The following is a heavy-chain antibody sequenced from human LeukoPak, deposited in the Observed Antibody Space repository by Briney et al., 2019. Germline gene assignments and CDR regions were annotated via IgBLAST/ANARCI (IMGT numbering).Heavy chain of an antibody. Sequence: GGSLRLSCSASGFTFSSYSMNWVRQAPGKGLEWVSFISSSSSYIYYADSVKGRFTISRDNAKNLLYLQMNNLRAEDTAAYYCARDFAAHIYFDYWGQGTLVTVSS. D-gene: IGHD2-21*01. CDR3: ARDFAAHIYFDY. CDR1: GFTFSSYS. V-gene: IGHV3-21*01. CDR2: ISSSSSYI. J-gene: IGHJ4*02.